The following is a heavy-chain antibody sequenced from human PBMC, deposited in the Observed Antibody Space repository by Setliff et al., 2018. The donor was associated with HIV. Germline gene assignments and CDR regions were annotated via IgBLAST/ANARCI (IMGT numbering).Heavy chain of an antibody. V-gene: IGHV4-39*01. CDR2: MHNGGST. CDR3: ARHMEIYYYYMDV. J-gene: IGHJ6*03. CDR1: AGSISSTYY. D-gene: IGHD1-1*01. Sequence: PSETLSLTCAVSAGSISSTYYWAWIRLAPGKGLEWIATMHNGGSTHYNPSLKSRVTMSVDTSKNQFSLKLSSVTAADTAVYYCARHMEIYYYYMDVWGKGTTVTVSS.